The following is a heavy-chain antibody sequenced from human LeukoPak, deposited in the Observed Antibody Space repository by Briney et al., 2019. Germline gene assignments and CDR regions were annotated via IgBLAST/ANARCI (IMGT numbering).Heavy chain of an antibody. CDR1: GGSISSGDYY. D-gene: IGHD3-22*01. V-gene: IGHV4-30-4*01. CDR3: ARGSGYFRVDY. Sequence: SQTLSLTCTVSGGSISSGDYYWSWIRQPPGKGPEWIGYIYYSGSTYYNPSLKSRVTISVDTSKNQFSLKLSSVTAADTAVYYCARGSGYFRVDYWGQGTLVTVSS. J-gene: IGHJ4*02. CDR2: IYYSGST.